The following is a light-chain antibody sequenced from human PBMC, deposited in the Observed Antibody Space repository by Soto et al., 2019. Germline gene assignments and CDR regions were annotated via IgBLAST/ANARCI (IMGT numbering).Light chain of an antibody. V-gene: IGKV3-20*01. Sequence: EIVLTQSPATLSVSPGERATLSCRASQSVSNNYLAWYQQKPGQAPRLLIYGASSRATGIPDRFSGSGSGTDFTLTISRLEPEDFAVYYCQQYGSSPPITFGGGTKVDIK. CDR1: QSVSNNY. CDR2: GAS. J-gene: IGKJ4*01. CDR3: QQYGSSPPIT.